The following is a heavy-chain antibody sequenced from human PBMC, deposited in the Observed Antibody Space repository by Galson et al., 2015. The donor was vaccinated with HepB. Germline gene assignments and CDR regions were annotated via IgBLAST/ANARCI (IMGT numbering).Heavy chain of an antibody. CDR3: ARLEAPAASF. CDR1: GGSISSSSYY. D-gene: IGHD2-2*01. J-gene: IGHJ4*02. V-gene: IGHV4-39*01. Sequence: SETLSLTCTVSGGSISSSSYYWGWLRQPPGKELEWIGSIYYSGSTYYNPSLKSRVTMSLDTSKNQFSLKLSSVAAADTAVYYCARLEAPAASFWGQGTLVTVSS. CDR2: IYYSGST.